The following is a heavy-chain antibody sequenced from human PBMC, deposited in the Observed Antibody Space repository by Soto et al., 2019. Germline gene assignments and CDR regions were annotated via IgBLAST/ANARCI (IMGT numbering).Heavy chain of an antibody. Sequence: PSETLSLTCSVSSGSISSNSYLWGWIRQPPGKGLEWIGAILYSGDTYYSGSLKGRVTMSVDTAKNQFSLKLNSVTAADTAVYYCARQGRNTKIVILRHYATDFWGQGTAVTVSS. J-gene: IGHJ6*02. CDR3: ARQGRNTKIVILRHYATDF. V-gene: IGHV4-39*01. CDR1: SGSISSNSYL. D-gene: IGHD3-22*01. CDR2: ILYSGDT.